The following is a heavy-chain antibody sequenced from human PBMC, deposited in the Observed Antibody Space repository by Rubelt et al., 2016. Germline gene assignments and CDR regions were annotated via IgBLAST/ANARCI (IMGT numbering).Heavy chain of an antibody. D-gene: IGHD3-3*01. CDR3: ARETSGYYVNHYYYYMDV. CDR2: T. Sequence: TYYADSVKGRFTISRDNAKNSLYLQMNSLRAEDTAVYYCARETSGYYVNHYYYYMDVWGKGTTVTVSS. J-gene: IGHJ6*03. V-gene: IGHV3-11*06.